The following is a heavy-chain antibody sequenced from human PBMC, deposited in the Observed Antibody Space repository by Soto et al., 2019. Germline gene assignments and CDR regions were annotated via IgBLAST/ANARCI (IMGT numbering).Heavy chain of an antibody. CDR1: GFSISSCC. CDR2: TSYDGNKN. J-gene: IGHJ6*02. V-gene: IGHV3-30*18. Sequence: LSLACAASGFSISSCCLHWVRQAPGKGLEWVALTSYDGNKNYYAVSVKGRFTLSRDNSKNTLYLQMNSLRAEDTALYFCAKVQKDYSSSGTDYAPYAMAVGARGTTVTVSS. D-gene: IGHD3-10*01. CDR3: AKVQKDYSSSGTDYAPYAMAV.